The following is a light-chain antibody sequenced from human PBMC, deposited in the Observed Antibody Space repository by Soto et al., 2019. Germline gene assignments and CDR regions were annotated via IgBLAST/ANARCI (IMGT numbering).Light chain of an antibody. J-gene: IGKJ1*01. V-gene: IGKV1-12*01. CDR3: QQTLSLPPT. Sequence: DVQMKQSTSSWSGSIGDSVTITGRASQAIDSWLAWYQQKPGEAPKLLIFTGSLLHSGVPPRFSGSGSGTDFTLTISSLQPEDFATYYCQQTLSLPPTFGQGTKVDI. CDR1: QAIDSW. CDR2: TGS.